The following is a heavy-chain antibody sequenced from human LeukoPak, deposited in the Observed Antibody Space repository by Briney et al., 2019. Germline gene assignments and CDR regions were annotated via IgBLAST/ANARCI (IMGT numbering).Heavy chain of an antibody. CDR2: FYPGDSDT. J-gene: IGHJ4*02. V-gene: IGHV5-51*01. CDR1: GYRFTSYW. CDR3: ARPHTLDRITKYYFDY. D-gene: IGHD3-16*01. Sequence: GESLKISCKASGYRFTSYWIGWVRPVPGKGLGWRGVFYPGDSDTRYSTSFQGQVTISADKSFNTADLQWSSLKASDTAMYYCARPHTLDRITKYYFDYWGQGTLVTVSS.